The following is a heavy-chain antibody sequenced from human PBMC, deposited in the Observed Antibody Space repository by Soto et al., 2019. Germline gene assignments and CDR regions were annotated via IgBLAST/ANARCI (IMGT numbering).Heavy chain of an antibody. CDR1: GFAFGDFA. J-gene: IGHJ6*01. V-gene: IGHV3-49*05. Sequence: EVQLVESGGGLVKPGWSLRLSCITSGFAFGDFAMIWFRQAPGKGLECVGFITSKKYGATPQYAASVRGRFSISRDDSRGVDYLQMNDLKSDDTAVYYCSRLPRERYSAYDFPFDVWGRVTSVTVSS. CDR3: SRLPRERYSAYDFPFDV. D-gene: IGHD5-12*01. CDR2: ITSKKYGATP.